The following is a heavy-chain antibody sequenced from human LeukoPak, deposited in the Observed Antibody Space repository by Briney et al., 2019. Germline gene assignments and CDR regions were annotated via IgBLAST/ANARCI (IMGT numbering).Heavy chain of an antibody. V-gene: IGHV4-59*01. CDR1: GGSISSYY. J-gene: IGHJ4*02. Sequence: SETLSLTCTVSGGSISSYYWSWIRQPPGKGLEWIGYIYYSGSTNYNPSLKSRVTISVDTSKNQFSLKLSSVTAADTAVYYCARDRSDGSGSPHWGQGTLVTVSS. CDR3: ARDRSDGSGSPH. CDR2: IYYSGST. D-gene: IGHD3-10*01.